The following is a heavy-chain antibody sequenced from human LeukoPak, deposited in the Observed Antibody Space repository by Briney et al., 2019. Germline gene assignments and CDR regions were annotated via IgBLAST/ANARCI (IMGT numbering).Heavy chain of an antibody. J-gene: IGHJ3*02. CDR2: ISAYNGNT. CDR1: GYTFTSYG. D-gene: IGHD3-3*01. V-gene: IGHV1-18*01. CDR3: ARDAPGGDTYYDFWSGYITPAAFDI. Sequence: HRASVKVSCKASGYTFTSYGISWVRQAPGQGLEWMGWISAYNGNTNYAQKLQGRVTMTTDTSTSTAYMELRSLRSDDTAVYYCARDAPGGDTYYDFWSGYITPAAFDIWGQGTMVTVSS.